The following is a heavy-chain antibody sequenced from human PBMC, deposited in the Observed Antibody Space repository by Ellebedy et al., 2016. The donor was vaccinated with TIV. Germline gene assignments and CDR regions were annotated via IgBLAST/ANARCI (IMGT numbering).Heavy chain of an antibody. D-gene: IGHD3-3*01. CDR2: IYSSGST. CDR3: GRVSSRNAIFRYYYMDV. J-gene: IGHJ6*03. CDR1: DGSISNYY. Sequence: SETLSLTXTVSDGSISNYYWSWIRQPPGKGLEWIGFIYSSGSTNYNPSLQSRVTISVDTSKNQFSLKLSSVTAADTAVYYCGRVSSRNAIFRYYYMDVWGKGTTVTVSS. V-gene: IGHV4-59*12.